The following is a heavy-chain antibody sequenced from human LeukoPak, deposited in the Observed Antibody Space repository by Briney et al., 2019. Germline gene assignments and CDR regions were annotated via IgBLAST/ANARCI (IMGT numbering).Heavy chain of an antibody. D-gene: IGHD6-13*01. J-gene: IGHJ6*03. V-gene: IGHV1-2*02. CDR1: GYTFTGYY. CDR3: ARDAVAAAGGYYYYMDV. CDR2: INPNSGGT. Sequence: EASVKVSCKASGYTFTGYYMHWVRQAPGQGLEWMGWINPNSGGTNYAQKFQGRATMTRDTSISTAYMELSRLRSDDTAVYYCARDAVAAAGGYYYYMDVWGKGTTVTVSS.